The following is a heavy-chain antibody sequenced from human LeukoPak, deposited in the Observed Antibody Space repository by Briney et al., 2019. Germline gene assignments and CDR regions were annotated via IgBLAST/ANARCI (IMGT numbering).Heavy chain of an antibody. Sequence: PGGSLRLSCAASGFTFSSYGMSWVRQAPGKGLEWVSAISGSGGSTYYADSVKGRFTISRDNSKNTLYLQMNSLRAEDTALYYCARDPYGDYATHFDYWGQGTLVTVSS. J-gene: IGHJ4*02. CDR1: GFTFSSYG. D-gene: IGHD4-17*01. CDR2: ISGSGGST. V-gene: IGHV3-23*01. CDR3: ARDPYGDYATHFDY.